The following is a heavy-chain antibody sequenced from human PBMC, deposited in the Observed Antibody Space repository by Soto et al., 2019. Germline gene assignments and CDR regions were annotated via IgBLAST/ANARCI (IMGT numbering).Heavy chain of an antibody. Sequence: GGSLRLSCAASGFTFSSYGMHWVRQAPGKGLEWVAVISYDGSNKYYADSVKGRFTISRDNSKNTLYLQMNSLRAEDTAVYYCAKDQFRRVPAAMPFDYWGQGTLVTVSS. CDR1: GFTFSSYG. CDR2: ISYDGSNK. J-gene: IGHJ4*02. D-gene: IGHD2-2*01. CDR3: AKDQFRRVPAAMPFDY. V-gene: IGHV3-30*18.